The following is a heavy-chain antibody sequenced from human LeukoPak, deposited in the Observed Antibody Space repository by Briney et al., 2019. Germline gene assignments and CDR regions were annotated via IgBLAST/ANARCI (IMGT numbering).Heavy chain of an antibody. CDR3: ARGDYYGSLGYFDY. CDR1: GYTFTSYG. D-gene: IGHD3-10*01. J-gene: IGHJ4*02. V-gene: IGHV1-18*01. Sequence: ASVKVSCKASGYTFTSYGISWVRQAPGQGLEWMGWIASYSGNTKYAQNFQGRVTMTTDTSTSTAYMELRSLRSDDTAVHYCARGDYYGSLGYFDYWGQGTLVTVSS. CDR2: IASYSGNT.